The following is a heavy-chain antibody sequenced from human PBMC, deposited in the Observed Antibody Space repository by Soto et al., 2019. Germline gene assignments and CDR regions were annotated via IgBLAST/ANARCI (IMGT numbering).Heavy chain of an antibody. Sequence: EVQLLESGGGLVQPGGSLRLSCAASGFTFSSYAMSWVRQAPGKGLEWVSAISGSGGSTYYAGSVKGRFTISRDNSKNTLYLQMNSLRAEDTAVYYCAKIPSWGIVVVITYFDYWGQGTLVTVSS. CDR2: ISGSGGST. D-gene: IGHD3-22*01. CDR1: GFTFSSYA. V-gene: IGHV3-23*01. CDR3: AKIPSWGIVVVITYFDY. J-gene: IGHJ4*02.